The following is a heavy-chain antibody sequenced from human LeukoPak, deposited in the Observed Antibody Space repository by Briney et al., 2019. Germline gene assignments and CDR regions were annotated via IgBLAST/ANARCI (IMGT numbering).Heavy chain of an antibody. CDR2: ISGSGGST. Sequence: PGGSLRLSCAASGFTFSSYAMSWVRQAPGKGLEWVSVISGSGGSTYYADSVKGRFTISRDNSKNTLYLQMNSLRVEDTAGYYCAKSPVPYCSGGSCYGVDVWGQGTTVTVSS. V-gene: IGHV3-23*01. CDR3: AKSPVPYCSGGSCYGVDV. CDR1: GFTFSSYA. D-gene: IGHD2-15*01. J-gene: IGHJ6*02.